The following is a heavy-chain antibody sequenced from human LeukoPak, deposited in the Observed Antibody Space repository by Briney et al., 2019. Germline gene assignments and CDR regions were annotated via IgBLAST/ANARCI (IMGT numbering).Heavy chain of an antibody. Sequence: GGSLRLSCAASGFTVSSNYMSWVRQAPGKGLEWVSVIYSGGSTYYADSVKGRFTISRDNSKNTLYLQMNSLRAADTAVYYCARGRSGIAARVYYYYYGMDVWGQGTTVTVSS. J-gene: IGHJ6*02. CDR3: ARGRSGIAARVYYYYYGMDV. V-gene: IGHV3-66*01. CDR1: GFTVSSNY. D-gene: IGHD6-6*01. CDR2: IYSGGST.